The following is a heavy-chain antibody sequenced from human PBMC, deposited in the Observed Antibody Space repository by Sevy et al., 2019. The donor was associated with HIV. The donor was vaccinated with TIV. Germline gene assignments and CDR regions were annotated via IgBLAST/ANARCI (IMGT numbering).Heavy chain of an antibody. Sequence: ASVKVSCKTSGYTFIGYYMHWVRQAPGQGLEWMGWINPNGGGTNYAQKFQGRVTMTSDTSIGTAYIELSGLRYDETAIYYCARAHMYYYDTTAYSAGTDYWGQGTLVTVSS. J-gene: IGHJ4*02. CDR3: ARAHMYYYDTTAYSAGTDY. V-gene: IGHV1-2*02. CDR1: GYTFIGYY. CDR2: INPNGGGT. D-gene: IGHD3-22*01.